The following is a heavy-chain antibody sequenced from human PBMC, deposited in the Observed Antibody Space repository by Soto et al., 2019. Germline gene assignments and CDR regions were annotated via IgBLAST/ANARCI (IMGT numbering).Heavy chain of an antibody. CDR2: IIPIFGTA. CDR1: GGTFSSYA. J-gene: IGHJ5*02. D-gene: IGHD3-3*01. V-gene: IGHV1-69*01. Sequence: QVQLVQSGAEVKKPGSSVKVSCKASGGTFSSYAISWVRQAPGQGLEWMGGIIPIFGTANYAQKFQGRVTITADESTSQANRELSSLRSEDRAVYYGARDILEWIPSVGGSWGQGTLVTVSS. CDR3: ARDILEWIPSVGGS.